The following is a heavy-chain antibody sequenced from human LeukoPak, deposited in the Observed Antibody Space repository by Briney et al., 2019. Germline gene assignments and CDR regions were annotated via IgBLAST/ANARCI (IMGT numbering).Heavy chain of an antibody. V-gene: IGHV1-3*01. CDR1: GYTFTSYA. D-gene: IGHD6-19*01. J-gene: IGHJ4*02. CDR3: ARDLRRDTSGWNSQAVLDY. CDR2: INAGNGNT. Sequence: ASVKVSCKASGYTFTSYAMHWVRQAPGQRLEWMGWINAGNGNTKYSQEFQGRVTITRDTSASTAYMELSSLRSDDTAVYYCARDLRRDTSGWNSQAVLDYWGQGTPVTVSS.